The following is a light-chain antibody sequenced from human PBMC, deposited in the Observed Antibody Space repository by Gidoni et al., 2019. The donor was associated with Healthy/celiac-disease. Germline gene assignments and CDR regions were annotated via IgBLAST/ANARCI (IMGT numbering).Light chain of an antibody. CDR2: KAS. CDR1: QSISSW. V-gene: IGKV1-5*03. CDR3: QQYNNYPLT. Sequence: DIQITQSPSTLSASVGDRVTITCRASQSISSWLAWYQQRPGKAPKLLIYKASSLESGVPSRFSGSGSGTEFTLTISSLQPDDFATYYCQQYNNYPLTFGGGTKVEIK. J-gene: IGKJ4*01.